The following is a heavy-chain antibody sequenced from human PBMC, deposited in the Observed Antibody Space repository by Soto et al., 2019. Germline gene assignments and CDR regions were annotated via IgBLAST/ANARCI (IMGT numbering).Heavy chain of an antibody. V-gene: IGHV3-11*01. CDR3: ARGGPYSSSWYEIAEYFQH. D-gene: IGHD6-13*01. CDR2: ISDSGSAI. CDR1: GFIFSDYY. Sequence: QVQLVESGGGLVKPGGSLRLSCAASGFIFSDYYMSWIRQAPGKGLEWVSYISDSGSAIYYADSVKGRFTISRDNAKNSLYLQMNSLRAEDTAVYYCARGGPYSSSWYEIAEYFQHWGQGTLVTVSS. J-gene: IGHJ1*01.